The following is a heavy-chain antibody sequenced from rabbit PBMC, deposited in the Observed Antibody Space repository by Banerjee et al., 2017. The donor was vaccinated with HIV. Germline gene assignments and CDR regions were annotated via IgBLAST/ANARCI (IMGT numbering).Heavy chain of an antibody. D-gene: IGHD6-1*01. Sequence: QQQLEESGGGLVKPGGTLTLTCKASGIDFSSYYYMCWVRQAPGKGLELIACIYTSSGSTWYASWVNGRFTISRSTSLNTVDLKMTSLTAADTATYFCVRGLDGWDGWTYATTSLDLWGPGTLVTVS. J-gene: IGHJ3*01. CDR2: IYTSSGST. V-gene: IGHV1S43*01. CDR3: VRGLDGWDGWTYATTSLDL. CDR1: GIDFSSYYY.